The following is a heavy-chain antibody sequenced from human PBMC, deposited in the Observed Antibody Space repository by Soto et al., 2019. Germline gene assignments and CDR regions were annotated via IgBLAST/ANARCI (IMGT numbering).Heavy chain of an antibody. CDR1: GFTFSSYG. CDR3: ARVAFWCGGSCYYYYYYMDV. D-gene: IGHD2-15*01. V-gene: IGHV3-33*01. CDR2: IWYDGSNK. Sequence: GGSLRLSCAASGFTFSSYGMHWVRQAPGKGLEWVAVIWYDGSNKYYADSVKGRFTISRDNSKNTLYLQMNSLRAEDTAVYYCARVAFWCGGSCYYYYYYMDVWGKGTTVTVSS. J-gene: IGHJ6*03.